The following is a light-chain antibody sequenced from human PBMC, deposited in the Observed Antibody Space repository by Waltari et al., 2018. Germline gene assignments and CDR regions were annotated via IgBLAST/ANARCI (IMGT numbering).Light chain of an antibody. J-gene: IGLJ2*01. CDR3: QSADSSDTYVV. V-gene: IGLV3-25*03. Sequence: SYELTQPPSVSVSPGQTARITCSGDALPKQYAYWYQRKPGQAPVLVIYKDSERPPGIPERFAGSSSGTTVTLTISGVQAEDEADYYCQSADSSDTYVVFGGGTKLTVL. CDR1: ALPKQY. CDR2: KDS.